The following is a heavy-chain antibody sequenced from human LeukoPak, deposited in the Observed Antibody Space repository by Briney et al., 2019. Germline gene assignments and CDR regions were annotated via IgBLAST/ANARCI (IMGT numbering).Heavy chain of an antibody. D-gene: IGHD6-13*01. CDR3: ARGRGSTSPMEIAAAGTNLGMFDP. V-gene: IGHV4-30-2*01. J-gene: IGHJ5*02. CDR2: IYHSGST. CDR1: GGSISSGGYS. Sequence: SQTLSLTCAVSGGSISSGGYSWSWIRQPPGKGLEWIGYIYHSGSTNYNPSLKSRVTISVDTSKNQFSLKLSSVTAADTAVYYCARGRGSTSPMEIAAAGTNLGMFDPWGQGTLVTVSS.